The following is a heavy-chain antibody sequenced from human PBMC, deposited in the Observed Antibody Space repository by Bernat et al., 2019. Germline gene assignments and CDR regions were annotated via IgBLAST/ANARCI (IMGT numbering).Heavy chain of an antibody. CDR2: ISSSSSYI. D-gene: IGHD1-26*01. Sequence: EVQLLESGGGLVQPGGSLRLSCAASGFTFSSYAMSWVRQAPGKGLEWVSSISSSSSYIYYADSMKGRFTISRDNAKNSLYLQMNSLRAEDTAVYYCARALGVGVTRIGDVFDIWGQGTMVTVSS. CDR3: ARALGVGVTRIGDVFDI. CDR1: GFTFSSYA. J-gene: IGHJ3*02. V-gene: IGHV3-21*01.